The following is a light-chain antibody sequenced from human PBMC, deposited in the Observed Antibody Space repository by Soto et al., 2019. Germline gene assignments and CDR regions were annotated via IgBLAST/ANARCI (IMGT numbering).Light chain of an antibody. CDR1: QGIGNA. V-gene: IGKV1-6*01. CDR2: VAS. J-gene: IGKJ3*01. Sequence: MTQSPSSLSASVGDRVTITCRASQGIGNALGWYQQKPGKPPKVLIYVASTLQSGVPSRFSGSGSGTGFTLTISSLQPEDFATYYCRRLKRLPFPLGCGTKVDIK. CDR3: RRLKRLPFP.